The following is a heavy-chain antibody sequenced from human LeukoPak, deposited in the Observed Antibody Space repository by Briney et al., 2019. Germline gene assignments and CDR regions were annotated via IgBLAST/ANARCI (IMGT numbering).Heavy chain of an antibody. Sequence: SVKVSCKASGHTFTGYYIHWVRQAPGQGLEWMGGIIPIFGTANYAQKFQGRVTITADESTSTAYMELSSLRSEDTAVYYCARDEEAAATNRAYNWFDPWGQGTLVTVSS. J-gene: IGHJ5*02. CDR1: GHTFTGYY. CDR2: IIPIFGTA. D-gene: IGHD1-14*01. CDR3: ARDEEAAATNRAYNWFDP. V-gene: IGHV1-69*13.